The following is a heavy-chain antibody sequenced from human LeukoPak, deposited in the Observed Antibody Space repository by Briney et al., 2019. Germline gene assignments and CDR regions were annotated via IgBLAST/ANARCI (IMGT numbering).Heavy chain of an antibody. V-gene: IGHV4-59*08. D-gene: IGHD4-17*01. CDR2: IYYSGST. J-gene: IGHJ6*02. CDR1: GGSISSYY. Sequence: SETLSLTCTVPGGSISSYYWSWIRQPPGKGLEWIGYIYYSGSTNCNPSLKSRVTISVDTSKNQFSLKLSSVTAADTAVYYCARQDSDYGAYYYGMDVWGQGTTVTVSS. CDR3: ARQDSDYGAYYYGMDV.